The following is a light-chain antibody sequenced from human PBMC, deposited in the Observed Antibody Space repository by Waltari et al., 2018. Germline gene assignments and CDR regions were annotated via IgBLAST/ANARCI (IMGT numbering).Light chain of an antibody. CDR3: MQAVENPPT. Sequence: DIVMTQTPLSLPVNPGEPASISCRSSQSLLHNNGNTYLYWYLQKSGQPPRLLIYRVSNWFSGVPDRFSGSGSGTDFTLKISRVEAEDVGLYFCMQAVENPPTFGGGTKVEIK. CDR2: RVS. CDR1: QSLLHNNGNTY. J-gene: IGKJ4*01. V-gene: IGKV2-29*02.